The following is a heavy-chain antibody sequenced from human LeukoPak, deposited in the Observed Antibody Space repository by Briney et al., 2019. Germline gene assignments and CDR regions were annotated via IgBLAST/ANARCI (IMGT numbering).Heavy chain of an antibody. D-gene: IGHD2-2*01. V-gene: IGHV4-38-2*02. CDR1: GYSISSGYY. Sequence: PSETLSLTCAVSGYSISSGYYWGWIRQPPGKGLEWIGSIYHSGSTYYNPSLKSRVTISVDTSKNQFSLKLSSVTAADTAVYYRAREHCSSTSCYYYYGMDVWGKGTTVTVSS. CDR2: IYHSGST. CDR3: AREHCSSTSCYYYYGMDV. J-gene: IGHJ6*04.